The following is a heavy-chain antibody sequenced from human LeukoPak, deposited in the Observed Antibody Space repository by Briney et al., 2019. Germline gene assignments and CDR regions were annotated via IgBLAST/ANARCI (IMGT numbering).Heavy chain of an antibody. Sequence: PSETLSLTCTVLGSSVGTYSWSLIRQPPGKGLEWIGYIYTTGSTHYNPSLKSRVTMSLDTSKNQFSPRLTSVTAADTAVFYCARHRAEMATITDDAFDMWGQGTMVTVSS. D-gene: IGHD5-24*01. CDR2: IYTTGST. CDR1: GSSVGTYS. CDR3: ARHRAEMATITDDAFDM. V-gene: IGHV4-4*09. J-gene: IGHJ3*02.